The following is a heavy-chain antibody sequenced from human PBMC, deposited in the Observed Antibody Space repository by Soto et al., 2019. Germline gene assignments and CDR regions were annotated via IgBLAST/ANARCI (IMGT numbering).Heavy chain of an antibody. J-gene: IGHJ6*02. Sequence: GGSLRLSCAASGFTFSSYWMHWVRQAPGKGLVWVSRINSDGSSTSYADSVKGRFTISRDNAKNTLYLQMNSLRAEDTAVYYCARDRRRRIAVADYYYYGMDVWGQGTTVTVSS. D-gene: IGHD6-19*01. CDR1: GFTFSSYW. CDR2: INSDGSST. CDR3: ARDRRRRIAVADYYYYGMDV. V-gene: IGHV3-74*01.